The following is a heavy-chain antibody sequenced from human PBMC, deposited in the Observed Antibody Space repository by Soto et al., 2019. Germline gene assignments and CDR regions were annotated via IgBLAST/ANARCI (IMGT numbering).Heavy chain of an antibody. Sequence: GWSLRLSCASSGFTVITNYRTWVRQTPGKGLEWVSIIYSNGNTYYADSVKGRFTISRDNSKNTLYLQMNSLRVDDTAVYYCVVEDLGMEVWGQGTTVTVS. J-gene: IGHJ6*02. V-gene: IGHV3-53*01. CDR1: GFTVITNY. CDR3: VVEDLGMEV. D-gene: IGHD2-15*01. CDR2: IYSNGNT.